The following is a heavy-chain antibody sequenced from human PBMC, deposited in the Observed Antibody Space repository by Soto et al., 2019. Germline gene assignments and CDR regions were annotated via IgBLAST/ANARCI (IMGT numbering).Heavy chain of an antibody. CDR2: IWYDGSNK. J-gene: IGHJ6*02. CDR3: AREGYCSGGSCYTNGMDV. V-gene: IGHV3-33*01. Sequence: GGSLRLSCAASGFTFSSYGMHWVRQAPGKGLEWVAVIWYDGSNKYYADSVKGRFTISRDNSKNTLYLQMNSLRAEDTAVYYCAREGYCSGGSCYTNGMDVWGQGTTVTVSS. CDR1: GFTFSSYG. D-gene: IGHD2-15*01.